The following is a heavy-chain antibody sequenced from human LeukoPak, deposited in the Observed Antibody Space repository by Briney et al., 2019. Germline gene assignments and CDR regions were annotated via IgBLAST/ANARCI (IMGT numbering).Heavy chain of an antibody. Sequence: GGSLRLSCAASGLTFNIYSMNWVPDAPGKGLEWVSSISSSSCYIYYTDSVKGRFTISRDNAKNSLYLQMNSRRAEDTAVYYCASAPRDAFDIWGKGPMVTVSS. CDR3: ASAPRDAFDI. J-gene: IGHJ3*02. CDR1: GLTFNIYS. V-gene: IGHV3-21*01. CDR2: ISSSSCYI.